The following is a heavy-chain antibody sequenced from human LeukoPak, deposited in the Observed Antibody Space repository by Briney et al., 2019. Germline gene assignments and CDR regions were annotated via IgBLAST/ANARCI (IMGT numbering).Heavy chain of an antibody. J-gene: IGHJ4*02. V-gene: IGHV4-34*01. CDR2: INHRGST. CDR1: GGSFSGYY. Sequence: PSETLSLTCAVYGGSFSGYYWSWICQPPGKGLEWIGKINHRGSTNYNPSLKSRVTISVDTSKNRFSLKLSSVTAADTAVYYCARGLRQLVRSWHYWGQGTLVTVSS. D-gene: IGHD6-6*01. CDR3: ARGLRQLVRSWHY.